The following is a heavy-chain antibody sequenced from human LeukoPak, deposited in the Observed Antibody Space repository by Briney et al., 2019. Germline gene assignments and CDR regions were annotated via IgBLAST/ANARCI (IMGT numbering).Heavy chain of an antibody. J-gene: IGHJ5*02. CDR2: IYYAGSS. V-gene: IGHV4-59*08. CDR3: ARQTVIIPTGMEGPWFDP. D-gene: IGHD2/OR15-2a*01. Sequence: PSETLSLTCTVSGVSIKSHYWSWIRQPPGKGLEWIANIYYAGSSNYNPSLKSRVSVSIDASKNHLSLQLTSVTAADTAIYYCARQTVIIPTGMEGPWFDPWGQGTLVAVSS. CDR1: GVSIKSHY.